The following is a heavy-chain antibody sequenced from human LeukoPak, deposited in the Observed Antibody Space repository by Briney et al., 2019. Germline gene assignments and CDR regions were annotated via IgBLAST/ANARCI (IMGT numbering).Heavy chain of an antibody. D-gene: IGHD5-12*01. J-gene: IGHJ4*02. CDR1: GYTFTSYY. CDR3: ARDRTASIVDY. V-gene: IGHV1-46*01. Sequence: AASVTVSCKASGYTFTSYYMHWVRQAPGQGLEWMGIINPSGGGTSYAQKFQGRVTMTRDTSTSTVYMELSSLRSEDTAVYYCARDRTASIVDYWGQGTLVTVSS. CDR2: INPSGGGT.